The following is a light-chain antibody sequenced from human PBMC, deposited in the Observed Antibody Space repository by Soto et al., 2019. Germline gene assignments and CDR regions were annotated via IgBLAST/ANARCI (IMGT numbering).Light chain of an antibody. V-gene: IGLV1-51*02. CDR1: SSNIGNNY. CDR3: GTWDSSLSALYV. J-gene: IGLJ1*01. CDR2: ENN. Sequence: QSVLPQPPSVSAAPGQKVTISRSGSSSNIGNNYVSWYQQLPGTAPKLLIYENNKRPSGIPDRFSGSKSGTSATLGITGLQTGDEADYYCGTWDSSLSALYVFGTGTKVTVL.